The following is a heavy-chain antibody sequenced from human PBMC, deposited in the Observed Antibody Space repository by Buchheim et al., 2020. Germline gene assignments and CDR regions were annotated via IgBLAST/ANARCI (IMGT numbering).Heavy chain of an antibody. J-gene: IGHJ1*01. CDR1: GFTFSRCW. CDR2: INQDGSEK. Sequence: EVQLVETGGGLVQPGESLRLSCAASGFTFSRCWMYWVRQAPGKGLEWVANINQDGSEKHYVDSVKGRFTISRDNAKNSLYLQMNSLRAEDTAVYYCARVVWGDYGFEYFQHWGQGTL. V-gene: IGHV3-7*01. CDR3: ARVVWGDYGFEYFQH. D-gene: IGHD4-17*01.